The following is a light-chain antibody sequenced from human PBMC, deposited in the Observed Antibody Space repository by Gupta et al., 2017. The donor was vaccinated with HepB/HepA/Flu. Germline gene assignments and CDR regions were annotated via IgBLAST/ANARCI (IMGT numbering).Light chain of an antibody. CDR2: GAS. J-gene: IGKJ1*01. Sequence: DIQLTPSPSFLSASVGDRVTITCRASQAISNYFAWYQVKPGKAPYLLIYGASKLESGVPSRFRGSGSGAEFTLTISSLKPEDFATYYCKQLNTDPLWTFGQGTKVEIK. CDR1: QAISNY. V-gene: IGKV1-9*01. CDR3: KQLNTDPLWT.